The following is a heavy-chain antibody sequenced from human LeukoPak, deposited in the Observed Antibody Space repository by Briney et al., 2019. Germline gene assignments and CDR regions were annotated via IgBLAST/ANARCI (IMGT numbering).Heavy chain of an antibody. CDR1: GFTFRSYA. CDR2: VASTGGNT. Sequence: GVSLRLSCTASGFTFRSYAMSWVRQAPGKGLEWVSAVASTGGNTYYSDSVKGRFSISRDNSKDTLYLQMNSLRAEDTALYYCARGDSGNYRGYFDYWGQGTLVTVPP. J-gene: IGHJ4*02. V-gene: IGHV3-23*01. CDR3: ARGDSGNYRGYFDY. D-gene: IGHD5-12*01.